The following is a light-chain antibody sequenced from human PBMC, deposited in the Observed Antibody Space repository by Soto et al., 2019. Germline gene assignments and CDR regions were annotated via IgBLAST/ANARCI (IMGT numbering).Light chain of an antibody. CDR3: QQRVNWPLT. CDR1: QSVSSY. Sequence: EIVLTQSPATLSLSPGQRATRSCRASQSVSSYLAWYQQKPGQAPRLLIYDASNRATGIPARFSGSGSGTDFTLTISILEPEDFAVYYCQQRVNWPLTFGGGTKVEIK. V-gene: IGKV3-11*01. CDR2: DAS. J-gene: IGKJ4*01.